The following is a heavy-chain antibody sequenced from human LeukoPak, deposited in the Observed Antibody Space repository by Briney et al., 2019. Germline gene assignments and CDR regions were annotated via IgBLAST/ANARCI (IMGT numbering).Heavy chain of an antibody. D-gene: IGHD3-3*01. CDR2: IIPIFGTA. CDR1: GGTFSSYA. V-gene: IGHV1-69*13. Sequence: ASVKVSCKASGGTFSSYAISWVRQAPGQGLEWMGGIIPIFGTANYAQKFQGRVTITADESTSTAYMELSSLRSDDTAVYYCARMYLDPEWVLSFLDFWGQGTLVTVSS. CDR3: ARMYLDPEWVLSFLDF. J-gene: IGHJ4*02.